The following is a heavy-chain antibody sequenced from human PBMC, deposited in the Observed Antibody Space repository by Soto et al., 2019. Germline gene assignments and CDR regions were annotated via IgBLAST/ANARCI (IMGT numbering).Heavy chain of an antibody. V-gene: IGHV4-34*01. CDR1: GGSFSGSY. CDR2: INHSGST. Sequence: SETLSLTCAVYGGSFSGSYWSWIRQPPGKGLEWIGEINHSGSTNYNPSLKSRVTISVDTSKNQFSLKLSSVTAADTAVYYCARGYCSGGSCSPSGMDVWGQGTTVTVSS. J-gene: IGHJ6*02. D-gene: IGHD2-15*01. CDR3: ARGYCSGGSCSPSGMDV.